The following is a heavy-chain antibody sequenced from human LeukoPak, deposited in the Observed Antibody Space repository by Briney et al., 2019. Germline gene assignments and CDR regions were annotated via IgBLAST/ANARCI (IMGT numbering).Heavy chain of an antibody. J-gene: IGHJ4*02. CDR1: GFTFSDYY. D-gene: IGHD2-2*01. Sequence: GGSLRLSCAASGFTFSDYYMSWIRQAPGKGLEWVSYISSSGSTIYYADSVKGRFTISRDNAKNSLYLQMNSLGAEDTAIYYCARGTNAWHQPLDYWGQGTLVTVSS. V-gene: IGHV3-11*01. CDR2: ISSSGSTI. CDR3: ARGTNAWHQPLDY.